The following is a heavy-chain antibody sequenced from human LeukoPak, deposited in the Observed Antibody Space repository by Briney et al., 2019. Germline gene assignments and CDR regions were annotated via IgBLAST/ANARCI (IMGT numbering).Heavy chain of an antibody. CDR1: GGTFSSYA. CDR3: ARDPSTRYYTDY. J-gene: IGHJ4*02. Sequence: ASVKVSCKASGGTFSSYAISWVRQAPGQGLEWMGWIDPNSGGTNYAQTFQGRVTMTRDTSISTAYTELSRLRSDDTAVYYCARDPSTRYYTDYWGQGTLVTVSS. CDR2: IDPNSGGT. D-gene: IGHD2-2*01. V-gene: IGHV1-2*02.